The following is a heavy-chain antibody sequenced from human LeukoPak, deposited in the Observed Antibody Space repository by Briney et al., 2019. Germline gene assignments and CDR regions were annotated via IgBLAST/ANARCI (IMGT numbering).Heavy chain of an antibody. V-gene: IGHV1-2*02. J-gene: IGHJ4*02. D-gene: IGHD3-10*01. CDR2: INPNSGGT. CDR1: GYTFTGYN. CDR3: ARDLVGYYGSGSYPSDY. Sequence: GASVKVSCKASGYTFTGYNMHWVRQAPGQGLEWMGWINPNSGGTNYAQKFQGRVTMTRDTSISTAYMELSRLRSDDTAVYYCARDLVGYYGSGSYPSDYWGQGTLVTVSS.